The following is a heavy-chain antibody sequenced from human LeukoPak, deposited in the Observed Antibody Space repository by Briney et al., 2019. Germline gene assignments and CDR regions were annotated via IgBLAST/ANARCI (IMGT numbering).Heavy chain of an antibody. Sequence: SETLTLTCSVSGGSTSSGGSISSSWGWIRQPPGKRLEWIGTLHSSGTTYYNPSLNGRVTISVDTSKNHFSLNLRSVTAADTAVYYCARHKQQPYFDYWGQGTLVTVSS. D-gene: IGHD6-13*01. CDR2: LHSSGTT. J-gene: IGHJ4*02. V-gene: IGHV4-39*01. CDR1: GGSTSSGGSISSS. CDR3: ARHKQQPYFDY.